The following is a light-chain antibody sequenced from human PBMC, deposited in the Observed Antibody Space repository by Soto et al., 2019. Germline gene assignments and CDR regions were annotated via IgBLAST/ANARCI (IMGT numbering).Light chain of an antibody. CDR1: SSNIGSNT. CDR2: SIN. V-gene: IGLV1-44*01. J-gene: IGLJ2*01. CDR3: AAWDDSLNGPV. Sequence: QAVVTQPPSASGTPGQRVTISCSGSSSNIGSNTVNWYQQLPGTAPKLLIYSINQRPSGVPDRFSGSKSGTSASLAISGLQSEDEADYYCAAWDDSLNGPVFGGGTKLTVL.